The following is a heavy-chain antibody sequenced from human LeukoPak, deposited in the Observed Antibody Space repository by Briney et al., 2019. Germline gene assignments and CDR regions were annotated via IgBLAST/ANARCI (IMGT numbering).Heavy chain of an antibody. CDR1: GFTFDSYD. CDR2: ISCSGSTI. J-gene: IGHJ3*02. CDR3: ASEDDGYCGPSESFQN. D-gene: IGHD4-17*01. Sequence: PGRSLRLSCAASGFTFDSYDMHWVRHAPGKGLEWVSDISCSGSTIDYADSVKGRFTISRDNAKNSLYLQMNSLRAEDMAVYYCASEDDGYCGPSESFQNWGQGTLVTVSS. V-gene: IGHV3-48*03.